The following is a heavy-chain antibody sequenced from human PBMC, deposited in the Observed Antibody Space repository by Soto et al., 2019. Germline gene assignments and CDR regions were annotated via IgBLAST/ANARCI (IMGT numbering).Heavy chain of an antibody. CDR2: ISYDGYLK. D-gene: IGHD3-10*01. Sequence: GGSLRLSCAASGFTISTYGMQWVRQAPGKGLEWVAVISYDGYLKYYVDAVKGRFTVARDNSKNTLFLEMNSLRVEDTAVYFCAKDFKVSGSHYGTLNYYYGMDVWGQGTTVTVSS. CDR3: AKDFKVSGSHYGTLNYYYGMDV. CDR1: GFTISTYG. J-gene: IGHJ6*02. V-gene: IGHV3-30*18.